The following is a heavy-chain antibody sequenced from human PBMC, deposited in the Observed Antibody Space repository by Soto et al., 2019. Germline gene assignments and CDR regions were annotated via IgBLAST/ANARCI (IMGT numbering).Heavy chain of an antibody. CDR3: ARRPPAAPYYYYYMDV. CDR1: GGSISSSSYY. CDR2: IYYSGST. Sequence: SETLSLTCTVSGGSISSSSYYWGWIRQPPGKGLEWIGSIYYSGSTYYNPSLKSRVTISVDTSKNQFSLKLSSVTAADTAVYYCARRPPAAPYYYYYMDVWGKGTTVTVSS. J-gene: IGHJ6*03. V-gene: IGHV4-39*01.